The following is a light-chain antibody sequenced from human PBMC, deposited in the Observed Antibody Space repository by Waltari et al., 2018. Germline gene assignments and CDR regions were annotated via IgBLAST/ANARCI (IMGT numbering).Light chain of an antibody. J-gene: IGLJ3*02. V-gene: IGLV1-47*01. CDR2: KND. Sequence: QPVLTLPPSASGTPGQVVSFSCSGSRSNVGTNYVYWYQQLPGTAPKLLIYKNDQRPSGVPDRFFGSKSGTSASLVISGLRSEDEGHYTCATWDDSLNSWVFGGGTKLTIL. CDR3: ATWDDSLNSWV. CDR1: RSNVGTNY.